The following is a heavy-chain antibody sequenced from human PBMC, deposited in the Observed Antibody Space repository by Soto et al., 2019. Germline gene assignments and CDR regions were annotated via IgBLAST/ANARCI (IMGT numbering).Heavy chain of an antibody. V-gene: IGHV3-23*01. J-gene: IGHJ4*02. Sequence: GGSLRLSCAASGFTFSSYAMSWVRQAPGKGLEWVSAISGSGGSTYYADSVKGRFTISRDNSKNTLYLQMNSLKTEDTAVYYCTTESIAARFDYWGQGTLVTVSS. CDR1: GFTFSSYA. CDR2: ISGSGGST. D-gene: IGHD6-6*01. CDR3: TTESIAARFDY.